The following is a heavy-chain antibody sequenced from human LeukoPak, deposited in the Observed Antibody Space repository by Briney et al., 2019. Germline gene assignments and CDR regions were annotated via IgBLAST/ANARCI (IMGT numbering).Heavy chain of an antibody. J-gene: IGHJ4*02. CDR2: ISGSGGST. D-gene: IGHD6-13*01. V-gene: IGHV3-23*01. CDR3: AKCPYSSSWYPFDY. CDR1: GCTFSSYA. Sequence: GGSLRLSCAASGCTFSSYAMSWVRQAPGKGLEWVSAISGSGGSTYYADSVKGRFAISRDNSKYTLYLQMNSLRAEDTAVYYCAKCPYSSSWYPFDYWGQGTLVTVSS.